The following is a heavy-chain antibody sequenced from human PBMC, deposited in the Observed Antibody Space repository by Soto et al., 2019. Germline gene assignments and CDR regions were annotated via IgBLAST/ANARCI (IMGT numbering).Heavy chain of an antibody. D-gene: IGHD1-7*01. CDR3: GRGRSGELVVFY. CDR1: GYTFTGYY. Sequence: QVQLVQSGAEVKESVASVKVSCKASGYTFTGYYIHWVRQAPGQGLEWVGEISPKSGGTRYAQKFQGRVTMTKDMSIATVYMELSNLSPDDTAVYYCGRGRSGELVVFYWGQGTLVTVHS. J-gene: IGHJ4*02. CDR2: ISPKSGGT. V-gene: IGHV1-2*02.